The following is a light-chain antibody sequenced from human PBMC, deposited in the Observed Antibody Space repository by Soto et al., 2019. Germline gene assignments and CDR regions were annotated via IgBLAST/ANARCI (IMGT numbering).Light chain of an antibody. V-gene: IGKV1-5*01. CDR1: QSIRHY. CDR2: GAS. J-gene: IGKJ1*01. Sequence: DIQMTQSPPTLSASVGDRVTITCRASQSIRHYLAWYQQMPGKAPKLLIYGASTLQSGVPSRFSGSGSGTEFSLTICSLQPDDFGTYFCQHHNSYSQTFGQGTKVDI. CDR3: QHHNSYSQT.